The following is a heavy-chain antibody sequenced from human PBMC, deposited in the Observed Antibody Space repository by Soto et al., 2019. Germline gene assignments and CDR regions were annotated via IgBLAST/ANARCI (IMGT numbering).Heavy chain of an antibody. J-gene: IGHJ6*03. D-gene: IGHD1-26*01. CDR1: GFTFSSYA. Sequence: EVQLLESGGGLVQPGGSLRLSCVASGFTFSSYAMTWVRQAPGKGLEWVSGISGSGGAIYYADSLRGRFTISRDNSKNTLYLQMNSLRAEDTAVYYCAKDRESRELYYYYSHMDVWGKGTTVTVSS. V-gene: IGHV3-23*01. CDR2: ISGSGGAI. CDR3: AKDRESRELYYYYSHMDV.